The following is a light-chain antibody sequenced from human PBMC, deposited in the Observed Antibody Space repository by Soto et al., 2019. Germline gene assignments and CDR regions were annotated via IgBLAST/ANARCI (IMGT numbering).Light chain of an antibody. V-gene: IGLV2-14*01. J-gene: IGLJ2*01. Sequence: QSALTQPASVSGSPGQSITISCTGTSSDVGGYNYVSWYQQHPDKAPKLMIYDVSNRPSGVSNRFSGSKSGNTASLTISGLQAEDEADYCCSSYTSSSTVVFGGGTKVTVL. CDR2: DVS. CDR1: SSDVGGYNY. CDR3: SSYTSSSTVV.